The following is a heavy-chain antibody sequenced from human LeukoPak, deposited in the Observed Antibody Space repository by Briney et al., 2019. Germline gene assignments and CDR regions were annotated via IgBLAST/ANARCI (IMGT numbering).Heavy chain of an antibody. V-gene: IGHV1-46*01. Sequence: GASVKVSCKASGYTFASYYMHWVRQAPGQGLEWMGIINPSGGSTSYAQKFQGRVTMTRDTSTSTVYMELSSLRSEDTAVYYCARFHYDSSGYVGGYFDYWGQGTLVTVSS. D-gene: IGHD3-22*01. CDR2: INPSGGST. J-gene: IGHJ4*02. CDR1: GYTFASYY. CDR3: ARFHYDSSGYVGGYFDY.